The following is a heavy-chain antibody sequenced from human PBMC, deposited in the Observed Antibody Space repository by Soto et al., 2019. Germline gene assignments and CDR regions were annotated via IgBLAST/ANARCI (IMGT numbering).Heavy chain of an antibody. CDR2: ISGSGGST. CDR3: AKRAYGSDFDY. J-gene: IGHJ4*02. V-gene: IGHV3-23*01. D-gene: IGHD3-10*01. CDR1: GFTFSSYA. Sequence: EVQLLESGGGLVQPGGSLRLSCAASGFTFSSYAMNWVRQAPGKGLEWVSVISGSGGSTYYADSVKGRFTISRDNSKTTLYQQMNSMRDDDTDVYYCAKRAYGSDFDYWGQGTLVTVSS.